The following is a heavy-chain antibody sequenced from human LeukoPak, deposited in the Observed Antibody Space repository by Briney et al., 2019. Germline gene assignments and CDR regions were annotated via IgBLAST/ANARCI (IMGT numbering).Heavy chain of an antibody. CDR2: IYYSGST. V-gene: IGHV4-59*12. CDR3: ARNSPPSAKGYYYFDY. J-gene: IGHJ4*02. Sequence: PSETPSLTCTVSGGSISSYYWSWIRQPPGKGLEWIGYIYYSGSTYYNPSLKSRVTISVDTSKNQFSLKLSSVTAADTAVYYCARNSPPSAKGYYYFDYWGQGTLVTVSS. CDR1: GGSISSYY. D-gene: IGHD4-23*01.